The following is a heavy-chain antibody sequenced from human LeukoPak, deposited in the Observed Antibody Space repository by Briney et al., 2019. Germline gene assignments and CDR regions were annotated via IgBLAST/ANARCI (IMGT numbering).Heavy chain of an antibody. V-gene: IGHV3-30*04. Sequence: GGPLRLSCAASGFTFSSYAMHWVRQAPGKGLEWVAVISYDGSNKYYADSVKGRFTISRDNSKNTLYLQMNSLRAEDTAVYYCAKEHSGPTGLDPWGQGTLVTVSS. CDR2: ISYDGSNK. J-gene: IGHJ5*02. CDR1: GFTFSSYA. CDR3: AKEHSGPTGLDP. D-gene: IGHD1-14*01.